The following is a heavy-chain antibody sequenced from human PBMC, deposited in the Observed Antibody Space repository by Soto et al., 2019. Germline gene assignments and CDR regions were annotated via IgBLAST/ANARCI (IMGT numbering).Heavy chain of an antibody. CDR3: ARDFKDLG. CDR1: GFPFSSYW. V-gene: IGHV3-74*01. CDR2: INTDGGDT. J-gene: IGHJ4*02. Sequence: EVQLVESGGGLVQPGGSLRLSCAASGFPFSSYWMHWVRQGPGTGLVWVSGINTDGGDTRYADSVKGRFTISRDNAKNKVYLKINSLTAEDTAVYYCARDFKDLGRGQGNPVPGSP.